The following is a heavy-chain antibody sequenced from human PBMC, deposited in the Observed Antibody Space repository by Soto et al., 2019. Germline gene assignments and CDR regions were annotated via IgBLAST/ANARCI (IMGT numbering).Heavy chain of an antibody. Sequence: EASVKVSCKASGYTFTSYGISWVRQAPGQGLEWMGWISAYNGNTNYAQKLQGRVTMTTDTSTSTAYMELRSLRSDDTAVYYCARDPLRGYDFWSGPQGWFDPWGQGTLVTVSS. D-gene: IGHD3-3*01. J-gene: IGHJ5*02. CDR3: ARDPLRGYDFWSGPQGWFDP. CDR2: ISAYNGNT. V-gene: IGHV1-18*01. CDR1: GYTFTSYG.